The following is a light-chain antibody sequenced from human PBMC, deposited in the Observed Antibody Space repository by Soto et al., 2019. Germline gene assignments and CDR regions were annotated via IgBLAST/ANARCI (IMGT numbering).Light chain of an antibody. CDR1: QSVSSTY. CDR3: QQYGSSPVFT. V-gene: IGKV3-20*01. J-gene: IGKJ3*01. Sequence: EIVLTQSPGTLSLSPGERATLSCRASQSVSSTYLAWYQQKPGQAPRLLIYGASSRATGIPDRFSGSGSGTDFTLTISRLEPEDFAVDYCQQYGSSPVFTFGPRTKVDIK. CDR2: GAS.